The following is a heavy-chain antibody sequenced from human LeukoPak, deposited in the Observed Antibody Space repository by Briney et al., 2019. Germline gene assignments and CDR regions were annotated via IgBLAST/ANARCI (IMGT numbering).Heavy chain of an antibody. CDR1: GYTFNNYG. CDR3: VRDSPLLGEQLVRGDY. CDR2: ISGHSGQT. J-gene: IGHJ4*02. D-gene: IGHD6-6*01. V-gene: IGHV1-18*01. Sequence: ASVKVPCKASGYTFNNYGISWVRQAPGQGLEWMGWISGHSGQTNYPQKVQDRVTMTADTSTSTAYLELRSLRSDDSAVYFCVRDSPLLGEQLVRGDYWGQGTLVTVSS.